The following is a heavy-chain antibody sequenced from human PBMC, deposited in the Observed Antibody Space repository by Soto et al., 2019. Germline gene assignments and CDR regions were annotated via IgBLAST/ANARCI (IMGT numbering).Heavy chain of an antibody. CDR3: ARLNGYYYGMDV. J-gene: IGHJ6*02. D-gene: IGHD2-8*01. CDR2: ISTSSSYI. Sequence: EVQLVECGGGLVKPGGSLRLSCAASGFTFSIYSMNWVRQAPGKGLEWVSSISTSSSYIYYADSVKGRFTISRDNAKNSLYLQMNSLRAEDTAVYYCARLNGYYYGMDVWGQGTTVTVSS. CDR1: GFTFSIYS. V-gene: IGHV3-21*01.